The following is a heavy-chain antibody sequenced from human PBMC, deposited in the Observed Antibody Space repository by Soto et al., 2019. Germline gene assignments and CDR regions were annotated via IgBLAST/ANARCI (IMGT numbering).Heavy chain of an antibody. CDR2: IYYSGST. V-gene: IGHV4-31*03. J-gene: IGHJ4*02. Sequence: QVQLQESGPGLVKPSQTLSLTCTVSGGSISSGGYYWSWIRQHPGKGLEWIGYIYYSGSTYYNPSLKSRATTSVDTSKNQFSLKLSSVTAADTAVYYCARLPYRVEPYYFDYWGQGTLVTVSS. CDR3: ARLPYRVEPYYFDY. CDR1: GGSISSGGYY. D-gene: IGHD2-2*02.